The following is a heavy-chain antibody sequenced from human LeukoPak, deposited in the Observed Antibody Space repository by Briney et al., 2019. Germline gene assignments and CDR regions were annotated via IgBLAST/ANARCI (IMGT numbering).Heavy chain of an antibody. Sequence: GRSLRLSCAASGFTFDDYAMHWVRQAPGKGLEWVSGISWNSGSIGYADSVKGRFTISRDNAKNSLYLQMNSLRAEDTALYYCAKGHGWDCSGGSCSGYYFDYWGQGTLVTVSS. V-gene: IGHV3-9*01. D-gene: IGHD2-15*01. CDR2: ISWNSGSI. CDR1: GFTFDDYA. J-gene: IGHJ4*02. CDR3: AKGHGWDCSGGSCSGYYFDY.